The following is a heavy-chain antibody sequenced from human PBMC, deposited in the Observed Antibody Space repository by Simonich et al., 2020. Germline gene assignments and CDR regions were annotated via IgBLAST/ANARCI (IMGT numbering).Heavy chain of an antibody. V-gene: IGHV3-30*07. J-gene: IGHJ3*02. CDR3: AREDLTGDAFDI. D-gene: IGHD7-27*01. CDR1: GFTFSSYA. Sequence: QVQLVESGGGVVQPGRSLRLSCAASGFTFSSYAMHWVRQAPGKGVEWGSVISYNGSNKYYADSVKGRFTISRDNSKNTLYLQMNSLRAEDTAVYYCAREDLTGDAFDIWGQGTMVTVSS. CDR2: ISYNGSNK.